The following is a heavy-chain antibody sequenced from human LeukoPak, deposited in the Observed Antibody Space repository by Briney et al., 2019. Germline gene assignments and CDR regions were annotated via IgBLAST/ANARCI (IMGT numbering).Heavy chain of an antibody. CDR2: INHSGST. V-gene: IGHV4-34*01. J-gene: IGHJ6*03. Sequence: PSETLSLTCAVYGGSFSGYYWSWIRQPPGKGLEWIGEINHSGSTNYNPSLKSRVTISVDTSKNQFSLKLSSVTAADTAVYYCARGRGSSSWYAHYYYYMDVWGKGTTVTVSS. CDR3: ARGRGSSSWYAHYYYYMDV. CDR1: GGSFSGYY. D-gene: IGHD6-13*01.